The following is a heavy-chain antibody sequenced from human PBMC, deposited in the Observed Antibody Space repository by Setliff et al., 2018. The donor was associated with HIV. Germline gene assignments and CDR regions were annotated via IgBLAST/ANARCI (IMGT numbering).Heavy chain of an antibody. V-gene: IGHV4-59*08. J-gene: IGHJ4*02. CDR1: GGSISSYY. Sequence: PSETLSLTCTVSGGSISSYYWTWLRQFPGKGLEWIGFIFYTGSTTYNPSLNSRVTISVDTSKNQFSLEVTSVTAADTAVYYCGRQVPVPGVAVTPIDYWGQGTLVTVSS. CDR2: IFYTGST. CDR3: GRQVPVPGVAVTPIDY. D-gene: IGHD3-22*01.